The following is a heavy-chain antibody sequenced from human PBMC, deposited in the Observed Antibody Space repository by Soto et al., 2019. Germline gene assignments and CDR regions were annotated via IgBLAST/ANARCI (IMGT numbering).Heavy chain of an antibody. CDR3: ARVDVVVGVAASYYYYYYMDV. Sequence: SETLSLTCAVYGGSFSGYYWSWIRQPPGKGLEWIGEINHSGSTNYNPSLKSRVTISVDTSKNQFSLKLSSVTAADTAVYYCARVDVVVGVAASYYYYYYMDVWGKGTTVTVSS. CDR2: INHSGST. CDR1: GGSFSGYY. D-gene: IGHD2-15*01. J-gene: IGHJ6*03. V-gene: IGHV4-34*01.